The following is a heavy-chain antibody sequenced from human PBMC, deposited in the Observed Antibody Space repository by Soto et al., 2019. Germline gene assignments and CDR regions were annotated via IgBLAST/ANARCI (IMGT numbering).Heavy chain of an antibody. V-gene: IGHV3-9*01. Sequence: GGSLRLSCAASGFTFDDYAMHWVRQVPGKGLEWVSGINWNSGSIGYGDSVKGRFAIPRDNAKNSLHLQMNSLSAEDTAFYYCVKDESINWYSGHFRHWGQGTLVTVSS. CDR2: INWNSGSI. CDR1: GFTFDDYA. D-gene: IGHD6-13*01. CDR3: VKDESINWYSGHFRH. J-gene: IGHJ1*01.